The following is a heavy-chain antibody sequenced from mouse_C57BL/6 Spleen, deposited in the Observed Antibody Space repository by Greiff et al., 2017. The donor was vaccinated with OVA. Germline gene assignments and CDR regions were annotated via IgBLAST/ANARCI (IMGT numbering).Heavy chain of an antibody. Sequence: VQLQQSGPELVKPGASVKISCKASGYAFSSSWMNWVKQRPGKGLEWIGRIYPGDGDTNYNGKFKGKATLTADKSSSTAYMQLSSLTSEDAAVYFCAWGYTGAMDYWGQGTSVTVSS. CDR3: AWGYTGAMDY. D-gene: IGHD2-2*01. V-gene: IGHV1-82*01. J-gene: IGHJ4*01. CDR2: IYPGDGDT. CDR1: GYAFSSSW.